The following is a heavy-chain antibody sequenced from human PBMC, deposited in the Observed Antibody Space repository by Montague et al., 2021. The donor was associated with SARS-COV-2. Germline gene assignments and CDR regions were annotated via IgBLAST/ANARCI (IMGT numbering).Heavy chain of an antibody. J-gene: IGHJ4*02. CDR2: TYYRSKWYT. CDR1: GDSVSSHSAA. Sequence: CAISGDSVSSHSAAWNWIGQSPSGGLEWLGRTYYRSKWYTDYAPSVKTRITITPDTSNNQFSLHLNSVTPGDTAVYYCAREGTVPGPRGIYFDDWGQGTLVTVSS. V-gene: IGHV6-1*01. CDR3: AREGTVPGPRGIYFDD. D-gene: IGHD1-1*01.